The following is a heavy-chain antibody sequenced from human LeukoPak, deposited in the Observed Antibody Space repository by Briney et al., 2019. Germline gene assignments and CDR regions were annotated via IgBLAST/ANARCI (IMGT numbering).Heavy chain of an antibody. V-gene: IGHV1-69*06. D-gene: IGHD6-13*01. CDR2: IIPIFGTA. J-gene: IGHJ6*04. CDR3: ATYSSSWSSYYYGMDV. Sequence: SVKVSCKASGGTFSSYAISWVRRAPGQGLEWMGGIIPIFGTANYAQKFQGRVTITADKSTSTAYMELSSLRSEDTAVYYCATYSSSWSSYYYGMDVWGKGTTVTVSS. CDR1: GGTFSSYA.